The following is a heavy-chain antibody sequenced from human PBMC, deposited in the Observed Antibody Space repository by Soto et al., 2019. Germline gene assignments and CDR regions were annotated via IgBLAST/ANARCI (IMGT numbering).Heavy chain of an antibody. CDR3: ARVGGTKFVYYYYGMDV. J-gene: IGHJ6*02. V-gene: IGHV3-23*01. CDR2: ISGSGGST. Sequence: GGSLRLSCAASGFTFSSYAMSWVRQAPGKGLEWVSAISGSGGSTYYADSVKGRFTISRDDSKNTLYLQMNSLRAEDTAVYYCARVGGTKFVYYYYGMDVWGQGTTVTVSS. CDR1: GFTFSSYA. D-gene: IGHD3-10*01.